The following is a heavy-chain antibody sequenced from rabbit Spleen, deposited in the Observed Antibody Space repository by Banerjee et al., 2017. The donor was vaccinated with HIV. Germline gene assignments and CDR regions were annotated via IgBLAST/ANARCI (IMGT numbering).Heavy chain of an antibody. V-gene: IGHV1S40*01. CDR3: ARDTASSFSSYGMDL. CDR1: GFSFNSGYD. CDR2: SYAGSSGST. J-gene: IGHJ6*01. D-gene: IGHD8-1*01. Sequence: QQLVESGGGLVKPGASLTLTCKASGFSFNSGYDMCWVRQAPGKGLEWIACSYAGSSGSTYFATWAKGRFTISKTSSTTVTLQMTRLTAADTATYFCARDTASSFSSYGMDLWGQGTLVTVS.